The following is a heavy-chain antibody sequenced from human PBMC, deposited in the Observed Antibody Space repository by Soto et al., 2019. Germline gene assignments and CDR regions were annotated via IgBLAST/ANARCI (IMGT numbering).Heavy chain of an antibody. V-gene: IGHV3-66*01. CDR3: ARGYGDFWSGYPQAIDY. D-gene: IGHD3-3*01. Sequence: EVQLVESGGGLVQPGGSLRLSCAASGFTVSSNYMSWVRQAPGKGLEWVSVIYSGGSTYYADSVKGRFTISRDNSKNTLYLQMSSLRAEDTAVYYCARGYGDFWSGYPQAIDYWGQGTLVTVSS. J-gene: IGHJ4*02. CDR2: IYSGGST. CDR1: GFTVSSNY.